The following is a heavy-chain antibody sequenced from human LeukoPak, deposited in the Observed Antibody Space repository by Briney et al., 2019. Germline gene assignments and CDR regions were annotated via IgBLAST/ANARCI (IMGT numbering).Heavy chain of an antibody. V-gene: IGHV1-2*04. CDR3: ARDLYGSGEDPSGMDV. CDR1: GYTFTGYY. J-gene: IGHJ6*04. D-gene: IGHD3-10*01. Sequence: ASVKVSCKASGYTFTGYYMHWVRQAPGQGLEWMGWINPNSGGTNYAQKFQGWVTMTRDTSISTAYMEPSRLRSDDTAVYYCARDLYGSGEDPSGMDVWGKGTTVTVSS. CDR2: INPNSGGT.